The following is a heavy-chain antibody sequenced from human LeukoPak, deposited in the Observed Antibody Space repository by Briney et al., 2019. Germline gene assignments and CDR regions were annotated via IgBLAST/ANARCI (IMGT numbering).Heavy chain of an antibody. D-gene: IGHD6-19*01. CDR2: IKQDGSEK. Sequence: PGGSLRLSCAASGFTFSSYWMSWVRQAPGKGLEWVANIKQDGSEKYYVDSVKGRFTISRDNAKNSLYLQMNSLRAEDTAVYYCARDVWRQWLVMSYYYYYMDVRGKGTTVTISS. CDR3: ARDVWRQWLVMSYYYYYMDV. CDR1: GFTFSSYW. J-gene: IGHJ6*03. V-gene: IGHV3-7*01.